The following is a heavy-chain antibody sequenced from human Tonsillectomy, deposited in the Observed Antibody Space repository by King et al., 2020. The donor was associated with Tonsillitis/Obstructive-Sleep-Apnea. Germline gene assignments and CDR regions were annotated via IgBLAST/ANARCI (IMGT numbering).Heavy chain of an antibody. CDR3: AREVFEEWELLPYFDY. J-gene: IGHJ4*02. V-gene: IGHV4-34*01. CDR1: GGSFSGYY. D-gene: IGHD1-26*01. Sequence: VQLQQWGAGLLKPSETLSLTCAVYGGSFSGYYWSWIRQPPGKGLEWIGEINHSGSTNYNPSLKSRVTISVDTSKNQFSLKLSSVTAADTAVYYCAREVFEEWELLPYFDYWGQGTLVTVSS. CDR2: INHSGST.